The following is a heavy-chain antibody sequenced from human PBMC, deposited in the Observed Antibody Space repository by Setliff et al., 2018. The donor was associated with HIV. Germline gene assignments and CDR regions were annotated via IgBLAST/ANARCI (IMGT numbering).Heavy chain of an antibody. CDR3: TRKLAPGHGMDV. CDR2: IKSDGTEK. CDR1: GFSFNNYY. Sequence: PGESLKISCIASGFSFNNYYMTWVRQAPGKGLEWVGNIKSDGTEKNYVDSVKGRFTISRDNAKNSLYLQMDSLRVKDTTVYYCTRKLAPGHGMDVWGQGTTVTVSS. J-gene: IGHJ6*02. D-gene: IGHD3-3*02. V-gene: IGHV3-7*01.